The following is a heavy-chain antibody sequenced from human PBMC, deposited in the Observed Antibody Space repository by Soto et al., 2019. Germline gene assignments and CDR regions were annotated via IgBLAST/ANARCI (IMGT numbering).Heavy chain of an antibody. V-gene: IGHV3-7*05. CDR1: GFTFSDYW. J-gene: IGHJ4*02. CDR3: ARDGVAPGLYFDQ. D-gene: IGHD3-10*01. CDR2: IKYDGAEK. Sequence: EVQLVETGGGLVQWGGSLTLSCAVSGFTFSDYWMNWVRQAPGKGLEWVASIKYDGAEKSYVDSVKGRFTISRDNPKNSVYLQMASLRAEDTAVYYCARDGVAPGLYFDQWGQGTPVTVS.